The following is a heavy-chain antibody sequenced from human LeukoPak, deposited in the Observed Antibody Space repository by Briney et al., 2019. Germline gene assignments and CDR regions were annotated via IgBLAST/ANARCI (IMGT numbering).Heavy chain of an antibody. D-gene: IGHD4-17*01. Sequence: ASVKVSCKASGYTFTSYGISWVRQAPGQGLEWMGWISAYNGNTNYAQKLQGRVTMTTDTSTSTAYMELRSLRSDDTAVYYCARGLRDGYGDYSCGHWGQGTLVTVSS. V-gene: IGHV1-18*01. CDR2: ISAYNGNT. CDR3: ARGLRDGYGDYSCGH. J-gene: IGHJ4*02. CDR1: GYTFTSYG.